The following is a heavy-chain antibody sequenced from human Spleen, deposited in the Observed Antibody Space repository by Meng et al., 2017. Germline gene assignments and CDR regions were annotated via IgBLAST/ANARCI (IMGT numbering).Heavy chain of an antibody. D-gene: IGHD1-26*01. CDR3: ARDSVLIVGATKGYFDR. Sequence: GESLKISCAASGFTFSTSAMHWVRQAPGKGLEWVAVISFDSTNIHYADSVKGRFTISRDNSRKTLYLQTNGLRAEDTAVYYCARDSVLIVGATKGYFDRWGQGTLVTVSS. V-gene: IGHV3-30*01. CDR2: ISFDSTNI. J-gene: IGHJ4*03. CDR1: GFTFSTSA.